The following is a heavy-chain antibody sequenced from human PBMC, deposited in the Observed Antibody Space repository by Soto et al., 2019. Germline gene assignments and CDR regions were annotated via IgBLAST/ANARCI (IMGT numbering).Heavy chain of an antibody. D-gene: IGHD3-22*01. CDR1: GGSISSYY. CDR3: ARHSEDYYDSRGNPFDY. J-gene: IGHJ4*02. Sequence: QVQLQESGPGLVKPSETLSLTCTVSGGSISSYYWSWIRQPPGKGLEWIGYIYYSGSTNYNPSLKSRVTISVDTSKNQFARKLGSVTAADTAVYYCARHSEDYYDSRGNPFDYWGQGTLVTVSS. V-gene: IGHV4-59*08. CDR2: IYYSGST.